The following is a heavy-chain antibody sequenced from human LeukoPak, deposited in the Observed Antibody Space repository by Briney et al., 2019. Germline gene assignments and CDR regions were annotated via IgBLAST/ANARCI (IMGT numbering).Heavy chain of an antibody. V-gene: IGHV4-31*03. CDR3: ARGGPRYFDPIDF. D-gene: IGHD3-9*01. CDR1: GGPISSGRYY. Sequence: SETLSLTCIVSGGPISSGRYYWSWIRQHPGKGLEWIGYIYNSGSTYYNPSLKSRVTISVDTSKNQFSLELSSVPVADTAIYYCARGGPRYFDPIDFWGQGTLVTVSS. CDR2: IYNSGST. J-gene: IGHJ4*02.